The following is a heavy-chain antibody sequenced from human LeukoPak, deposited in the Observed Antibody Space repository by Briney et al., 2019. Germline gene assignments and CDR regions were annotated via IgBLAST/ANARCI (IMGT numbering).Heavy chain of an antibody. CDR2: IIRIFSTT. V-gene: IGHV1-69*13. CDR3: ASGYCSTTSCYVNPYFDY. D-gene: IGHD2-2*03. J-gene: IGHJ4*02. Sequence: PRASVKVSCKASGGTFSSYAIHWVRQAPGQGLEWMGGIIRIFSTTNYAQKFQGRVTISADESTSTAYMELSSLRSEDTAVYYCASGYCSTTSCYVNPYFDYWGQGTLVTVSS. CDR1: GGTFSSYA.